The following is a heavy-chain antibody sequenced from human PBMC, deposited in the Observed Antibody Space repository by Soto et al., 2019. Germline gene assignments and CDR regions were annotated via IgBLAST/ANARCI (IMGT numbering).Heavy chain of an antibody. J-gene: IGHJ4*02. D-gene: IGHD3-9*01. CDR2: INPSGGST. V-gene: IGHV1-46*01. CDR3: ARAPRTLDWLLYAPGGFDY. CDR1: GYTFTSYY. Sequence: GASVKVSCKASGYTFTSYYMHWVRQAPGQGLEWMGIINPSGGSTSYAQKFQGRVTMTRDTSTSTVYMELSSLRSEDTAVYYCARAPRTLDWLLYAPGGFDYWGQGTLVTVSS.